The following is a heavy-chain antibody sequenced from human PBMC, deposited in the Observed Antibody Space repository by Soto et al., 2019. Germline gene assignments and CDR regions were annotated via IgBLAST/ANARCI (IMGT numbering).Heavy chain of an antibody. V-gene: IGHV3-7*01. CDR3: VREWIL. Sequence: EAQLVESGGGLVQPGGSLRLSCAASGFTFSSHWMSWVRQAPGKGLEWVANIKGDGSLIHYVGSVKGRFTISRDNAKNSVCLRMNSRRAEDTAVYCCVREWILWGQGTKVTVSS. CDR2: IKGDGSLI. J-gene: IGHJ6*02. D-gene: IGHD5-12*01. CDR1: GFTFSSHW.